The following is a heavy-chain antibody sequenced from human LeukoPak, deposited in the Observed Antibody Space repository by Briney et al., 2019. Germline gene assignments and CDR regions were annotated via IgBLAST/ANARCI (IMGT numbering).Heavy chain of an antibody. Sequence: ASVKVSCKGPGYTSTAFLMHWVRQAPGEGLEWMGYIDPNTGDSNYAQKFQGRVTMTRDTSIRTVYMELSRLTYDDTAVFYCASWNGYSNAWSGPFEYWGQAALVAVSS. D-gene: IGHD5-12*01. CDR3: ASWNGYSNAWSGPFEY. CDR1: GYTSTAFL. CDR2: IDPNTGDS. V-gene: IGHV1-2*02. J-gene: IGHJ4*02.